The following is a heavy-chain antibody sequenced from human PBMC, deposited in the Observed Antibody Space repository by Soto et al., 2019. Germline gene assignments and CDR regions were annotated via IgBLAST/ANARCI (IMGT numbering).Heavy chain of an antibody. CDR2: ISLYSDGT. V-gene: IGHV1-2*02. D-gene: IGHD2-2*01. CDR3: ARVVPGAEAWFGP. J-gene: IGHJ5*02. CDR1: GYTFTGYY. Sequence: AASVKVSCKASGYTFTGYYMHWVREAPGQGLEWLGWISLYSDGTNYAQKFQGRVSMTTDTSTTTAYMELRSLRSDDTAVYYCARVVPGAEAWFGPWGQGTLVTVSS.